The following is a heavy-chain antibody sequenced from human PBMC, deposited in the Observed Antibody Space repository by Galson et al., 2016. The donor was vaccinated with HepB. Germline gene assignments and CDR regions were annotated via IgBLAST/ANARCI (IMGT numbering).Heavy chain of an antibody. Sequence: PALVKPTQTLTLTCSFSGFSLRTNGVAVGWIRQPPGKALEWLGLVYWDDDKRYSPSLRSRLTITKDTPKNQVVLTLINMDPLDTATYSCAQGLRGTSGYYFDSWGLGTLVTVSS. CDR2: VYWDDDK. CDR1: GFSLRTNGVA. D-gene: IGHD3-22*01. CDR3: AQGLRGTSGYYFDS. V-gene: IGHV2-5*02. J-gene: IGHJ4*02.